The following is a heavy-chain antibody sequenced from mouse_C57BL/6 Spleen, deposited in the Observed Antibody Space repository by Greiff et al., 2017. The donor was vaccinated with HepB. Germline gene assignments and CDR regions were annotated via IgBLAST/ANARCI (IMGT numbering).Heavy chain of an antibody. CDR2: INPSTGGT. CDR1: GYSFTGYY. D-gene: IGHD2-3*01. CDR3: ASRADGYYPAWFAY. J-gene: IGHJ3*01. Sequence: EVQGVESGPELVKPGASVKISCKASGYSFTGYYMNWVKQSPEKSLEWIGEINPSTGGTTYNQKFKAKATLTVDKSSSTAYMQLNSLTSEDSAVSYCASRADGYYPAWFAYWGQGTLVTVSA. V-gene: IGHV1-42*01.